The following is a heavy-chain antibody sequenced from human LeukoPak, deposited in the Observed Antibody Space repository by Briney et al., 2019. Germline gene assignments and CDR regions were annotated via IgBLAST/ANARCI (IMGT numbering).Heavy chain of an antibody. J-gene: IGHJ4*02. CDR2: ISGSGGDT. CDR1: GFTFSSFA. CDR3: AKERYGSGTHYNDY. Sequence: PGGSLRLSCAASGFTFSSFAMSWVRQAPGKGLEWVSAISGSGGDTSYADSVKGRFTISRDNSKNTLYLQMNSLRAEDTAVYYCAKERYGSGTHYNDYWGQGILVTVSS. D-gene: IGHD3-10*01. V-gene: IGHV3-23*01.